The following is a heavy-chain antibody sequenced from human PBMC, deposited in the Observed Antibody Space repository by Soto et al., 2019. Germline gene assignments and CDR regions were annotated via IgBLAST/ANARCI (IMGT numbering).Heavy chain of an antibody. D-gene: IGHD4-4*01. CDR2: VYYSGIT. CDR3: AKFSNNFDY. V-gene: IGHV4-59*02. CDR1: GGSVSSYY. J-gene: IGHJ4*02. Sequence: SETLSLTCTVSGGSVSSYYWSWIRQPPGKGLEWIGYVYYSGITKYNPSLQSRTTMSVDTSKNEFYLRLSSVTAADTAVYYCAKFSNNFDYWGQGSLVTVSS.